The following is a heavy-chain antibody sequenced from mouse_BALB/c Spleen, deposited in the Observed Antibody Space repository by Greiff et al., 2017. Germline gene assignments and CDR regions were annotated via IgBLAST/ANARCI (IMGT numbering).Heavy chain of an antibody. CDR3: ARVRSYAS. CDR1: GFTFSSYA. CDR2: ISSGGST. V-gene: IGHV5-6-5*01. J-gene: IGHJ3*01. Sequence: EVKVEESGGGLVKPGGSLKLSCAASGFTFSSYAMSWVRQTPEKRLEWVASISSGGSTYYPDSVKGRFTISRDNARNILYLQMSSLRSEDTAMYYCARVRSYASWGQGTLVTVSA. D-gene: IGHD1-1*01.